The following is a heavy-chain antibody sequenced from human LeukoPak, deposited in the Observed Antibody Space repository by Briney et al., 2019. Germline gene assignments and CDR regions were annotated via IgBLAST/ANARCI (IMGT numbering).Heavy chain of an antibody. CDR1: GYSFTSYW. Sequence: GESLKISCKGSGYSFTSYWIGWVRQMPGKGLEWMGIIYPGDSDTRYSPSFQGQVTISADKSISTAYLQWSSLKASDTAMYYCARGSLPPRGVPYYFDYWGQGTLATVSS. J-gene: IGHJ4*02. CDR3: ARGSLPPRGVPYYFDY. V-gene: IGHV5-51*01. CDR2: IYPGDSDT. D-gene: IGHD3-10*01.